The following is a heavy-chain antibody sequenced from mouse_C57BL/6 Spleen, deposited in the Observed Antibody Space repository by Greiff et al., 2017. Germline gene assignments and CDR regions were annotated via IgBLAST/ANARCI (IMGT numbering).Heavy chain of an antibody. CDR2: IYPRSGNT. J-gene: IGHJ2*01. CDR3: AVITSYYFDY. D-gene: IGHD1-1*01. CDR1: GYTFTSYG. Sequence: QVHVKQSGAELARPGASVKLSCKASGYTFTSYGISWVKQRTGQGLEWIGEIYPRSGNTYYNEKFKGKATLTADKSSSTAYMELRSLTSEDSAVYFCAVITSYYFDYWGQGTTLTVSS. V-gene: IGHV1-81*01.